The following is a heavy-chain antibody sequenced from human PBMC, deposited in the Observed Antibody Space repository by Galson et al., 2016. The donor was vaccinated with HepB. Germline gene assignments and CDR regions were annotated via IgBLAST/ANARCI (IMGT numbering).Heavy chain of an antibody. CDR2: IHSTGSV. Sequence: TLSLTCAVSGGSISTGDYYWTWIRQPPGKGLEWIGYIHSTGSVFSKPSLQSQVGISLDTSANQFSLNLYSVTSADTALYFCARHVDYTNSFDFRGPGLVVTVSS. V-gene: IGHV4-30-4*01. CDR1: GGSISTGDYY. J-gene: IGHJ4*01. CDR3: ARHVDYTNSFDF. D-gene: IGHD4-11*01.